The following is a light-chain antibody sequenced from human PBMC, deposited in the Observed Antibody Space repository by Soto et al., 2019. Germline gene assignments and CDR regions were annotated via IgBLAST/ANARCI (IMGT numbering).Light chain of an antibody. CDR3: QQYYSSPFT. V-gene: IGKV4-1*01. CDR2: WAS. CDR1: QSVLYSSNNKNY. Sequence: DIVLTQSPDSLAVSLGERATINCKSSQSVLYSSNNKNYLAWYQQRPGQPPKLLISWASTRESGVPDRFSGSGSGTDFTLTVSSLRAEDVAVYYCQQYYSSPFTFGGGTKVEIK. J-gene: IGKJ4*01.